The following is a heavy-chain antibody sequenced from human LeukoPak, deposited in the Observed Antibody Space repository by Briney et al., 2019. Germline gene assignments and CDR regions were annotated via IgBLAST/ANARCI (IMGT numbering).Heavy chain of an antibody. CDR1: GGSISSGGYY. Sequence: SETLSLTCTVSGGSISSGGYYWSWIRQHPGKGLEWIGYIYYSGSTYYNPSLKSRVTISVDTSKNQFSLKLSSVTAADTAVYYCARDLKSGYDGDASDIWGQGTMVTASS. D-gene: IGHD5-12*01. CDR2: IYYSGST. V-gene: IGHV4-31*03. J-gene: IGHJ3*02. CDR3: ARDLKSGYDGDASDI.